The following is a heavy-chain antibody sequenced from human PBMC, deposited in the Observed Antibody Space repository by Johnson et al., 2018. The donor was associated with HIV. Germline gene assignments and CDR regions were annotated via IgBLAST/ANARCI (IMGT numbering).Heavy chain of an antibody. CDR1: GFTFSTYA. D-gene: IGHD6-6*01. CDR2: ISWNSGSI. CDR3: AKDSSFISGSSGGGFDI. V-gene: IGHV3-9*01. J-gene: IGHJ3*02. Sequence: VQLVESGGGVVQPGRSLRLSCAASGFTFSTYAMSWVRQAPGKGLEWVSGISWNSGSIGYADSVKGRFTISRDNSKNTLYLQMNSLRAEDTALYYCAKDSSFISGSSGGGFDIWGQGTMVTVSS.